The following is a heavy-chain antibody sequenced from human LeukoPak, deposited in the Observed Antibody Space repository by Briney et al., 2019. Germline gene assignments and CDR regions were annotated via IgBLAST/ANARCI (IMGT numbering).Heavy chain of an antibody. D-gene: IGHD4-23*01. V-gene: IGHV3-53*05. Sequence: PGGSLRLSCAASGFTVSSNYMSWVRQAPGKGLEWVSVIYSGGSTYYADSVKGRFTISRDNSKNTLYLQMNSLRSEDTAVYYCASNQDYGGNPNFDYWGQGTLVTVSS. CDR2: IYSGGST. CDR1: GFTVSSNY. CDR3: ASNQDYGGNPNFDY. J-gene: IGHJ4*02.